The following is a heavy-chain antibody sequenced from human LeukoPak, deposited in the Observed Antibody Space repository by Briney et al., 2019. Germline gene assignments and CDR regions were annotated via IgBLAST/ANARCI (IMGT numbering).Heavy chain of an antibody. CDR2: INPNSGGT. J-gene: IGHJ4*02. CDR3: ARGLNSGSYYGLGY. D-gene: IGHD1-26*01. V-gene: IGHV1-2*02. CDR1: GYTFTGYY. Sequence: ASVKVSCKPSGYTFTGYYMHCVRQAPGQGLEWMGWINPNSGGTNYAQKFQGRVTMTRDTSISTAYMELSRLRSDDTAVYYCARGLNSGSYYGLGYWGQGTLVTVSS.